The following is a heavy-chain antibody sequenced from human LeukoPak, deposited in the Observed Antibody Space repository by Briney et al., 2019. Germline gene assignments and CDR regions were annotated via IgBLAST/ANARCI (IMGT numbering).Heavy chain of an antibody. CDR3: ARGRITMVRGVIPLFDY. V-gene: IGHV5-51*01. J-gene: IGHJ4*02. CDR2: IYPGDSDT. Sequence: GESLKISCKGSGYSFTSYWIGWVRQMPGKGLEWMGTIYPGDSDTRYSPSFQGQVTISADKSISTAYLQWSSLKASDTAMYYCARGRITMVRGVIPLFDYWGQGTLVTVSS. D-gene: IGHD3-10*01. CDR1: GYSFTSYW.